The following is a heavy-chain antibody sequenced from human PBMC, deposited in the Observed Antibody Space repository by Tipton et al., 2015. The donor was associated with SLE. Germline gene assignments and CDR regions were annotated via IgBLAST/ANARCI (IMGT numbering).Heavy chain of an antibody. V-gene: IGHV3-21*03. J-gene: IGHJ4*02. Sequence: GSLRLSCAASGFTFSSYSMNWVRQAPGKGLEWVSSISSSSSYIYYADSVKGRFTISRDNAKNSLYLQMNSLRAEDTAVYYCASDLDYDFWSGYSRLDYWGQGTLVTVSS. CDR2: ISSSSSYI. CDR1: GFTFSSYS. D-gene: IGHD3-3*01. CDR3: ASDLDYDFWSGYSRLDY.